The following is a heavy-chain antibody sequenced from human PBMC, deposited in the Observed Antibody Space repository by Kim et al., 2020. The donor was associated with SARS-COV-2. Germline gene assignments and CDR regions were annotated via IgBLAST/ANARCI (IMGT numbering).Heavy chain of an antibody. D-gene: IGHD3-16*02. CDR2: PSVRT. J-gene: IGHJ4*02. V-gene: IGHV4-4*07. CDR3: ASALGH. Sequence: PSVRTHSHPSLQRRVTMSEDTSKNQFSLKLSSVTAADTAVYYCASALGHWGQGTLVTVSS.